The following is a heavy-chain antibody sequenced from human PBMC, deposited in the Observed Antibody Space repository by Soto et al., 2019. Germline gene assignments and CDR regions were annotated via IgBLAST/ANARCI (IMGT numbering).Heavy chain of an antibody. CDR3: ARDIVVVPAGGYMDV. D-gene: IGHD2-2*01. Sequence: TLSLTCTVSGGSISSGGYYWSWIRQHPGKGLEWIGYIYYSGSTYYNPSLKSRVTISVDTSKNQFSLKLSSVTAADTAVYYCARDIVVVPAGGYMDVWGKGTTVTVSS. CDR1: GGSISSGGYY. CDR2: IYYSGST. V-gene: IGHV4-31*03. J-gene: IGHJ6*03.